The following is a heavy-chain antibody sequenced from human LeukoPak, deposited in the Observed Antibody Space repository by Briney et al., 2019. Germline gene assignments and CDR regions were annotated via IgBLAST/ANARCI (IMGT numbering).Heavy chain of an antibody. D-gene: IGHD3-16*02. J-gene: IGHJ5*02. CDR3: ARVGPLSPGDWFDP. CDR2: IYTSGST. CDR1: GGSISSYY. V-gene: IGHV4-4*07. Sequence: PSETLSLTCTVSGGSISSYYGSWIRQPAGKGLEWIGRIYTSGSTNYNPSLKSRVTISVDKSKNQFSLKLSSVTAADTAVYYCARVGPLSPGDWFDPWGQGTLVTASS.